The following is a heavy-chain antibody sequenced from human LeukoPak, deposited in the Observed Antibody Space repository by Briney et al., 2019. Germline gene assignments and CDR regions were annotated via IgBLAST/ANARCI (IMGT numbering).Heavy chain of an antibody. CDR2: IYTSGST. CDR1: GGSISSSSYY. Sequence: SETLSLTCTVSGGSISSSSYYWGWIRQPAGKGLEWIGRIYTSGSTNYNPSLKSRVTMSVDTSKDQFSLKLSSVTAADTAVYYCARGGYYDFWSGPGFYYYYMDVWGKGTTVTVSS. D-gene: IGHD3-3*01. CDR3: ARGGYYDFWSGPGFYYYYMDV. J-gene: IGHJ6*03. V-gene: IGHV4-61*02.